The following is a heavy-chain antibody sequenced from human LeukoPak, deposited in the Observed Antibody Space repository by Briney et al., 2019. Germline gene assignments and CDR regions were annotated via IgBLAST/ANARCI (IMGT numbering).Heavy chain of an antibody. CDR1: GFTFSSYS. J-gene: IGHJ4*02. D-gene: IGHD2-15*01. Sequence: PGGSLRLSCAASGFTFSSYSMNWVRQAPGKGLEWVSAISGSGGSTYYADSVKGRFTISRDNSKNTLYLQMNSLRAEDTAVYYCAKVSRLRDDYWGQGTLVTVSS. CDR2: ISGSGGST. V-gene: IGHV3-23*01. CDR3: AKVSRLRDDY.